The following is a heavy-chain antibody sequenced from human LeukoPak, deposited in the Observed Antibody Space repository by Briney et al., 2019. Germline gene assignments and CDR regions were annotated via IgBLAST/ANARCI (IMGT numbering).Heavy chain of an antibody. CDR2: IYHSGST. J-gene: IGHJ4*02. D-gene: IGHD3-22*01. V-gene: IGHV4-4*02. Sequence: SGTLSLTCVVSGGSISSSNWWSWVRQPPEKGLEWIGEIYHSGSTNYNPSLKSRVTISVDTSKNQFSLKLSSVTAADTAVYYCARDMQEIHYYDAQDPAEGDDHSAYWGQGTLVTVSS. CDR3: ARDMQEIHYYDAQDPAEGDDHSAY. CDR1: GGSISSSNW.